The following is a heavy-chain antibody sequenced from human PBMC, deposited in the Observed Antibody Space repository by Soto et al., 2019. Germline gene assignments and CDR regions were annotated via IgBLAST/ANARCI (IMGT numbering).Heavy chain of an antibody. D-gene: IGHD3-3*01. J-gene: IGHJ4*02. Sequence: ASVKVSCKVSGYTLTELSMHWVRQAPGKGLEWMGGFDPEDGETIYAQKFQGRVTMTEDTSTDTAYMELSSLRSEDTAVYYCATGPLSGSGSTLGYSTPQTNWGQGTLVTVSS. V-gene: IGHV1-24*01. CDR3: ATGPLSGSGSTLGYSTPQTN. CDR1: GYTLTELS. CDR2: FDPEDGET.